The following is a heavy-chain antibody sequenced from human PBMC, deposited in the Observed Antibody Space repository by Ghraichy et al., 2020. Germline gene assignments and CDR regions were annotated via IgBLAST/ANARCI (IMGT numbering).Heavy chain of an antibody. V-gene: IGHV4-59*01. CDR2: IYYSGST. Sequence: SETLSLTCTVSGGSISSYYWSWIRQPPGKGLEWIGYIYYSGSTNYNPSLKSRVTISVDTSKNQFSLKLSSVTAADTAVYYCARAPFGESYYYYGMDVWGQGTTVTVSS. CDR1: GGSISSYY. J-gene: IGHJ6*02. CDR3: ARAPFGESYYYYGMDV. D-gene: IGHD3-10*01.